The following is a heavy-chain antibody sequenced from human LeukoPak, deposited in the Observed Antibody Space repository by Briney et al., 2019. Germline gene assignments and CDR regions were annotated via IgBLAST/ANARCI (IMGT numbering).Heavy chain of an antibody. V-gene: IGHV3-74*01. CDR1: GFTFSSYW. CDR3: ARDPHTYVLLWQSSSDYYGMDV. Sequence: GGSLRLSCAASGFTFSSYWMHWVRQAPGKGLVWVSRINSDGSSTSYADSVKGRFTISRDNAKNTLYLQMNSLRAEDTAVYYCARDPHTYVLLWQSSSDYYGMDVWGQGTTVTVSS. CDR2: INSDGSST. J-gene: IGHJ6*02. D-gene: IGHD3-10*01.